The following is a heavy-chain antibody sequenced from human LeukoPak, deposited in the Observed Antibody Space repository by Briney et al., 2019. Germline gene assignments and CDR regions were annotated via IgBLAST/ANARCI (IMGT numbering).Heavy chain of an antibody. CDR3: AKDLVCSSTSCRDFDY. CDR2: ISGGST. D-gene: IGHD2-2*01. J-gene: IGHJ4*02. CDR1: GFTFSSYA. Sequence: GGSLRLSCAASGFTFSSYAMSWVRQAPGKGLEWVSAISGGSTYYADSVKGRFTISRDNSKNTLYLQMNSLRAEDTAVYYCAKDLVCSSTSCRDFDYWGQGTLVTVSS. V-gene: IGHV3-23*01.